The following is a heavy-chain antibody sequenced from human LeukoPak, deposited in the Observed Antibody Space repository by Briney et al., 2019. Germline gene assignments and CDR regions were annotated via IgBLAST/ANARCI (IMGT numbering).Heavy chain of an antibody. D-gene: IGHD6-19*01. Sequence: KPGGSLRLSCAASGFTFSDYYMSWIRQAPGKGLEWVSYISSSGSTICYADSVKGRFTISRDNAKNSLYLQMNSLRAEDTAVYYCARVSGYLYSSGWTFDYWGQGTLVTVSS. CDR2: ISSSGSTI. V-gene: IGHV3-11*04. J-gene: IGHJ4*02. CDR1: GFTFSDYY. CDR3: ARVSGYLYSSGWTFDY.